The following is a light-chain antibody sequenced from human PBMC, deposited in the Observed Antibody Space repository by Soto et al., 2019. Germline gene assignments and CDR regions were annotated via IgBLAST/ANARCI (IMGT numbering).Light chain of an antibody. CDR2: GAS. CDR1: QSITSTY. J-gene: IGKJ3*01. Sequence: EIVLTQSPGTLSLSPGERATLSCRASQSITSTYLAWYQQKPGQAPRLLVYGASSRASGIPDRFSGSGSGTDLNLTIGRLEPEDFAVYYCQQYGSSPPFTFGPGTKVDIK. V-gene: IGKV3-20*01. CDR3: QQYGSSPPFT.